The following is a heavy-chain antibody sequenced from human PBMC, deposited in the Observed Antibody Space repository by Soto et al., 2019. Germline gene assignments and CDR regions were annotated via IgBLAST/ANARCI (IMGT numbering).Heavy chain of an antibody. CDR2: ISYDGSNK. D-gene: IGHD3-10*01. J-gene: IGHJ6*02. CDR1: GFTFSSYG. CDR3: AKDGVYCGSGSYSVGENYYGMDV. V-gene: IGHV3-30*18. Sequence: QVQLVESGGGVVQPGRSLRLSCAASGFTFSSYGMHWVRQAPGKGLEWVAVISYDGSNKYYADSVKGRFTISRDNSKNTLYRKVNCLRGEDRGVYYCAKDGVYCGSGSYSVGENYYGMDVWGQGTTVTVSS.